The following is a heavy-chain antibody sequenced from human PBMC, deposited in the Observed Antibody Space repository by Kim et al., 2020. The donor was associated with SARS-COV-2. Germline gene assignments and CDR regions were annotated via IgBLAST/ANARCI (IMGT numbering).Heavy chain of an antibody. CDR2: GSEK. J-gene: IGHJ4*02. CDR3: AKFAKEE. V-gene: IGHV3-7*03. Sequence: GSEKYYVDSVKGRFTISRDNAKNSLYLQMNSLRAEDTAVYYCAKFAKEEWGQGTLVTVSS.